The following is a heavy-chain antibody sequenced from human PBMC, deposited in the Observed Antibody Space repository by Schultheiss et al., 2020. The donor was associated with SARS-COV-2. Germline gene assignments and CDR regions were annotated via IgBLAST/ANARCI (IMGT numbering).Heavy chain of an antibody. CDR2: IYYTGST. CDR1: GGSVSSGSYY. D-gene: IGHD3-10*01. CDR3: ARGSITMVQGVIPFDY. Sequence: SQTLSLTCTVSGGSVSSGSYYWTWVRQPPGKGLEWIGYIYYTGSTYYNPSLKSRVTISVDTSENQFSLKLSSVTAADTAVYYCARGSITMVQGVIPFDYWGQGTLVTVSS. V-gene: IGHV4-31*02. J-gene: IGHJ4*02.